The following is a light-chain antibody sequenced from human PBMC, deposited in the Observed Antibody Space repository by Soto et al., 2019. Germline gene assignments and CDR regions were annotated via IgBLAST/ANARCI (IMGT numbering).Light chain of an antibody. J-gene: IGLJ2*01. CDR3: GTWDNSLSAVV. Sequence: QSVLTQPPSVSAAPGQKVTISCSGSSSNIGNKYVSWYQQLLGTAPKLLIYDNNKRPSGIPDRFSGSKSGTSATLGITGLQAGDEADYYCGTWDNSLSAVVFGGGSKLTVL. CDR1: SSNIGNKY. V-gene: IGLV1-51*01. CDR2: DNN.